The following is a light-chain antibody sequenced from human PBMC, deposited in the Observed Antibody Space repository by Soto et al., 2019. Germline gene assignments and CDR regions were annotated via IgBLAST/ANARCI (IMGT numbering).Light chain of an antibody. CDR1: QSVSSN. CDR2: GAS. J-gene: IGKJ4*01. V-gene: IGKV3-15*01. CDR3: QQYNNWPPVT. Sequence: EIVMTQSPPTLSVSPGERATLSSRASQSVSSNLAWYQQKPGQAPRLLIYGASTRATGIPARFSGSGSGTEFTLTISSLQSEDFAVYYCQQYNNWPPVTFGGGTKVDIK.